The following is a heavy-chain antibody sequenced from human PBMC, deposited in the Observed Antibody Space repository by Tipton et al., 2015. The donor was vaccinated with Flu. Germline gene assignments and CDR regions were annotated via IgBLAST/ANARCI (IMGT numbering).Heavy chain of an antibody. CDR1: GGSISSYY. V-gene: IGHV4-4*07. J-gene: IGHJ1*01. CDR3: AKSGSYLEYIHH. CDR2: IYTSGST. D-gene: IGHD1-26*01. Sequence: TLSLTCTVSGGSISSYYWSWIRQPAGKGLEWIGRIYTSGSTNYNPSLKSRVTMSVDTSKNQLSLKLTSVSAADTAVYYCAKSGSYLEYIHHWGQGTLVTVSS.